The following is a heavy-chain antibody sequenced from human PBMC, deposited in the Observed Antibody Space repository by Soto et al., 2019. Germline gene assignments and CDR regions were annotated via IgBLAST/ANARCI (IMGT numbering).Heavy chain of an antibody. CDR1: GYTFTGYY. CDR2: INPNSGGT. J-gene: IGHJ4*02. CDR3: AREGPNHRLA. V-gene: IGHV1-2*04. Sequence: ASVKVSCKASGYTFTGYYMHWVRQAPGQGLEWMGWINPNSGGTNYAQKFQGWVTMTRDTSISTAYMELRSLRSDDTAVYYCAREGPNHRLARGQGTLVTVSS. D-gene: IGHD3-16*02.